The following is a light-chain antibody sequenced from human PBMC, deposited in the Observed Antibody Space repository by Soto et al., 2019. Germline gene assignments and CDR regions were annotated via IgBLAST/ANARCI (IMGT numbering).Light chain of an antibody. J-gene: IGLJ1*01. Sequence: QSVLTQPPSAYGTPVQRVTISCSGRSSNIGSNTVNWYQQLPGTAPKLLIYSNNQRPSGVPDRFSGSKSGTSASLAISGLQSEDEADYYCAAWDDSLNGRVFGTGTKLTVL. CDR1: SSNIGSNT. V-gene: IGLV1-44*01. CDR3: AAWDDSLNGRV. CDR2: SNN.